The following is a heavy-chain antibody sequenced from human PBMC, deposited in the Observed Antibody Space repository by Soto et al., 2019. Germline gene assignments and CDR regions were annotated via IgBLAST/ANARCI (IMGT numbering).Heavy chain of an antibody. D-gene: IGHD1-26*01. CDR2: MNPNSGNT. V-gene: IGHV1-8*01. Sequence: QVQLVQSGAEVKKPGASVKVSCKTSGYTFTSYDIHWVRQATGQGLEWMGWMNPNSGNTDYAQKFQGRVTMTRNTSISTAYMELSSLRSEDTAVYYSARERSSGAFDIWGQGTMVTVSS. CDR3: ARERSSGAFDI. CDR1: GYTFTSYD. J-gene: IGHJ3*02.